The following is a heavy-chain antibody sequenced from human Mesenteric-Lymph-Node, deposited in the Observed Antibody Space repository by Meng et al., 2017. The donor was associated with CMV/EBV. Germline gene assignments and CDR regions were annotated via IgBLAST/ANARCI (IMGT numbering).Heavy chain of an antibody. J-gene: IGHJ6*02. Sequence: GSLRLSCAVYGGSFSGYYWSWIRQPPGKGLEWLGSIDHSGSTYNNPSLKSRVTISVDTLKNQFSLKLSSVTATDTAVYYCARERHPQYQLLGDSYGMDVWGQGTTVTVSS. V-gene: IGHV4-34*01. D-gene: IGHD2-2*01. CDR1: GGSFSGYY. CDR2: IDHSGST. CDR3: ARERHPQYQLLGDSYGMDV.